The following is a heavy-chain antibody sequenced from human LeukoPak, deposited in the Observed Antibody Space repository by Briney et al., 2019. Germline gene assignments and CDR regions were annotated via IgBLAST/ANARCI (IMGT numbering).Heavy chain of an antibody. J-gene: IGHJ4*02. CDR1: GLTFSNYG. Sequence: GGSLRLSCAASGLTFSNYGMHWVRQAPGKGLEWVTYIRYDGRNKFYADFMKGRFTISRDNSKNTLYLQMNSLRAEDTAVYYCAGLDYGDSMGTGGGYYFDYWGQGTLVTVSS. CDR2: IRYDGRNK. D-gene: IGHD4-17*01. V-gene: IGHV3-30*02. CDR3: AGLDYGDSMGTGGGYYFDY.